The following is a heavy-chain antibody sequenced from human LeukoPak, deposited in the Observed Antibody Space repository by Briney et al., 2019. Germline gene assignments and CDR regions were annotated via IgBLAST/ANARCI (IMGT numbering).Heavy chain of an antibody. CDR2: ISYDGSNK. Sequence: GGSLRLSCAASGFTFSSYGMHWVRQAPGKGLEWVAVISYDGSNKYYADSVKGRFTISRDNSKNTLYLQMNSLRAEDTAVYYCAKGPYGSGSYYNTLWGQGTLVTVSS. J-gene: IGHJ4*02. CDR3: AKGPYGSGSYYNTL. CDR1: GFTFSSYG. V-gene: IGHV3-30*18. D-gene: IGHD3-10*01.